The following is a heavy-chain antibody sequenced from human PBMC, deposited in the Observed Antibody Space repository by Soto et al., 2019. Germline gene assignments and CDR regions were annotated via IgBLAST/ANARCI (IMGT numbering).Heavy chain of an antibody. Sequence: SVKVSCKASGGTFSSYAISWVRQAPGQGLEWMGGIIPIFGTANYAQKFQGRVTITADESTSTAYMELSSLRSEDTAVYYCAHSGYSFGYGMDVWGKGTSVTVSS. D-gene: IGHD5-18*01. CDR3: AHSGYSFGYGMDV. CDR1: GGTFSSYA. CDR2: IIPIFGTA. V-gene: IGHV1-69*13. J-gene: IGHJ6*04.